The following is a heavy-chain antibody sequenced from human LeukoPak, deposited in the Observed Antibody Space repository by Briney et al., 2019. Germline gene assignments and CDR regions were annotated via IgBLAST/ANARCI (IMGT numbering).Heavy chain of an antibody. J-gene: IGHJ4*02. Sequence: SVKVSWKASGGTFSSYAISWVRQAPGQGLEWMGGIIPIFGTANYAQKFQGRVTITADESTSTAYMELSSLRSEDTAVYYCAREAPHDSAIDYWGQGTLVTVSS. V-gene: IGHV1-69*01. CDR2: IIPIFGTA. D-gene: IGHD2-15*01. CDR3: AREAPHDSAIDY. CDR1: GGTFSSYA.